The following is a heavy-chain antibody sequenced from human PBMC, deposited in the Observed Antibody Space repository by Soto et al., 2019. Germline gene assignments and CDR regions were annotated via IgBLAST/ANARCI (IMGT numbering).Heavy chain of an antibody. CDR3: ARYHFGDYAFDS. V-gene: IGHV3-7*04. D-gene: IGHD4-17*01. Sequence: GGSLRLSCAASGFIFSGNWMSWVRQAPGKGLEWVANIKQDGSEKRYVDSVEGRFTISRDNAKNSLYLQMNSLVVEDTATYYCARYHFGDYAFDSWGQGTLVTVSS. CDR1: GFIFSGNW. CDR2: IKQDGSEK. J-gene: IGHJ4*02.